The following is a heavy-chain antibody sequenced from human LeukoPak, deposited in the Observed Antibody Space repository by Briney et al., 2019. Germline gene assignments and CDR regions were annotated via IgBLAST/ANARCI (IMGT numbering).Heavy chain of an antibody. J-gene: IGHJ4*02. CDR3: ARDFAREFTIDY. Sequence: QPGRSLRLSCAAYGFTLSNYNMNWVRQPPGKVLQWVSYISSISNIIYYADSVKGRFTISRDNAKNSLFLQMNSLRAEDTAVYYCARDFAREFTIDYWGQGTLVTVSS. D-gene: IGHD3-10*01. V-gene: IGHV3-48*01. CDR1: GFTLSNYN. CDR2: ISSISNII.